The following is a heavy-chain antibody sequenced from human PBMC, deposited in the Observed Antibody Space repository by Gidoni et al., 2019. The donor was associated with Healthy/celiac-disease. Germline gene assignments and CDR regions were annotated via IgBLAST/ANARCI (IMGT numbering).Heavy chain of an antibody. D-gene: IGHD3-10*01. Sequence: QVQLVESGGGVVQPGRSLRLSCAASGFTFSSYGMHWVRQAPGKGLEWVAVIWYDGSNKYYADSVKGRFTISRDNSKNTLYLQMNSLRAEDTAVYYCARDFVVRGVIDYWGQGTLVTVSS. CDR1: GFTFSSYG. CDR3: ARDFVVRGVIDY. CDR2: IWYDGSNK. V-gene: IGHV3-33*01. J-gene: IGHJ4*02.